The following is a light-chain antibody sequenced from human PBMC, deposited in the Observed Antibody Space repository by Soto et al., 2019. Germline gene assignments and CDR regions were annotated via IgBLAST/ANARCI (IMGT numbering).Light chain of an antibody. J-gene: IGLJ2*01. CDR1: TGAVTSGYY. CDR2: STS. CDR3: LLYYGGAQPVV. Sequence: QTVVTQEPSLTVSPGGTVTLTCASSTGAVTSGYYPNWFQQKPGQAPRALIYSTSNKHPWTPARFSGSLLGGKAALTLSGVQPEDEAEYYCLLYYGGAQPVVFGGGTQLTVL. V-gene: IGLV7-43*01.